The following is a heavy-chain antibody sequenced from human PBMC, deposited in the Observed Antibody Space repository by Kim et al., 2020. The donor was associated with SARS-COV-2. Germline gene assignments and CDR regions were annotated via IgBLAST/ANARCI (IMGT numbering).Heavy chain of an antibody. CDR1: GGTFSSYA. CDR3: ARATYYDILTGYYWFDP. V-gene: IGHV1-69*13. Sequence: SVKVSCKASGGTFSSYAISWVRQAPGQGLEWMGGIIPIFGTANYAQKFQGRVTITADESTSTAYMELSSLRSEDTAVYYCARATYYDILTGYYWFDPWGQGTLVTVSS. D-gene: IGHD3-9*01. J-gene: IGHJ5*02. CDR2: IIPIFGTA.